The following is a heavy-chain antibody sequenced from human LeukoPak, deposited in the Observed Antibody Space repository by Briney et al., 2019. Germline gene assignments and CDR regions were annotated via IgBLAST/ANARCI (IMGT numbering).Heavy chain of an antibody. CDR1: GFSVRNYV. CDR3: AKESSAFDI. Sequence: PGRSLRLSCAVSGFSVRNYVIHWVPQAPGKGLEWVALIRFDENDIYYADFVRGRFTISRDNSKNTVYLQMNSLQVEDTAVYYCAKESSAFDIWGQRTRVTVSS. D-gene: IGHD6-6*01. CDR2: IRFDENDI. V-gene: IGHV3-33*03. J-gene: IGHJ3*02.